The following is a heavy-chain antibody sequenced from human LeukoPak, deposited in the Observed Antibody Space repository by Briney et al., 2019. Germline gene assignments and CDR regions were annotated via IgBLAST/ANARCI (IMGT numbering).Heavy chain of an antibody. Sequence: GGSLRLSCAASGFAFSSYAMHWVRQAPSKGLEWVAVISYDGSNKYYADSVKGRFTISRDNSKNTLYLQMNSLRAEDTAVYYCAREHNLLLWFGELSRRAFDIWGQGTMVTVSS. J-gene: IGHJ3*02. CDR2: ISYDGSNK. D-gene: IGHD3-10*01. CDR3: AREHNLLLWFGELSRRAFDI. CDR1: GFAFSSYA. V-gene: IGHV3-30-3*01.